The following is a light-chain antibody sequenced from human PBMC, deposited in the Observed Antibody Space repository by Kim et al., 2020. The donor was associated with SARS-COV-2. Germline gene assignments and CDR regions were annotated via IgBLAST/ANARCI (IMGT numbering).Light chain of an antibody. CDR2: AAS. J-gene: IGKJ1*01. CDR1: QDVGSY. V-gene: IGKV1-8*01. Sequence: AIRITQSPSSLSASAGDRVTITCRASQDVGSYLAWYQQKPGKAPNLLIYAASTLQSGVPSRFSGSGSGTDFTLTINCLQSEDFAVYYCQQYYDYPRTFGQGTKVDIK. CDR3: QQYYDYPRT.